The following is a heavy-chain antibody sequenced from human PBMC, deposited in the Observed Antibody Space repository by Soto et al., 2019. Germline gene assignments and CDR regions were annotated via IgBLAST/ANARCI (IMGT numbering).Heavy chain of an antibody. CDR2: ITYNGNNK. J-gene: IGHJ4*02. CDR3: AREDRTRSFYYNDY. CDR1: GFMFRTYA. D-gene: IGHD3-3*01. Sequence: QVQLVESGGGVVQPGRSLRLSCAASGFMFRTYAMHWVRQAPGTGLEWVALITYNGNNKYYADSVRGRFTVSRDNSKKTVYLQMDSLRAEDTAGYYFAREDRTRSFYYNDYWGQGTLVTVSS. V-gene: IGHV3-30*03.